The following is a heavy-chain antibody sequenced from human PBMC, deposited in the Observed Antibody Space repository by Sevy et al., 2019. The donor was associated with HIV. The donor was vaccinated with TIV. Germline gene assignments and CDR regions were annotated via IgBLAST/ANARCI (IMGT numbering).Heavy chain of an antibody. J-gene: IGHJ4*02. Sequence: GGSLRLSCAVSGFTFNNAWMNWVRQAPGTGLQWVGLIKSKIDGETTDYVAPVKGRFTISRDDSKNTLFLQMNSLKTENTALYYCASAPGYYDSAPFDYWGPATLVTVSS. CDR1: GFTFNNAW. CDR3: ASAPGYYDSAPFDY. V-gene: IGHV3-15*01. CDR2: IKSKIDGETT. D-gene: IGHD3-9*01.